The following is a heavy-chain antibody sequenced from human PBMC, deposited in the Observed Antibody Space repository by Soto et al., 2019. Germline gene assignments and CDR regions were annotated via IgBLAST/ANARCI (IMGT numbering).Heavy chain of an antibody. Sequence: QVQLVESGGGVVQPGRSLRLSCAASGFTFSSYDMHWVRQAPGKELEWVAVISYDGSDKYYADSVKGRFTISRDNSKNTLNLQMNSLRADDTAVYYCAKALGELSPESYDYWGQGTLITVSS. J-gene: IGHJ4*02. D-gene: IGHD3-16*02. CDR1: GFTFSSYD. CDR3: AKALGELSPESYDY. CDR2: ISYDGSDK. V-gene: IGHV3-30*18.